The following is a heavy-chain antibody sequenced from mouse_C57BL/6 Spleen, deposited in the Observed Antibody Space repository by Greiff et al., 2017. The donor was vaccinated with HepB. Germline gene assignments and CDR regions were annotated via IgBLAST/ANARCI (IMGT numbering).Heavy chain of an antibody. CDR3: ARGDYRFAY. V-gene: IGHV1-9*01. CDR1: GYTFTGYW. Sequence: QVQLQQSGAELMKPGASVKLSCKATGYTFTGYWIEWVKQRPGHGPEWIGEILPGSGSTNYNENFKGKATFTAYTSSNTAYMQLSSLTTEDSAIYYCARGDYRFAYWGQGTLVTVSA. D-gene: IGHD2-4*01. J-gene: IGHJ3*01. CDR2: ILPGSGST.